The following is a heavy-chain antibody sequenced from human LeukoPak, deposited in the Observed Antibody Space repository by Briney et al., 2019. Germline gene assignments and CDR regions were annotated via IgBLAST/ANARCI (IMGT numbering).Heavy chain of an antibody. D-gene: IGHD3-22*01. CDR1: GYTFTNYG. V-gene: IGHV1-18*01. CDR3: ARDQYDSSGTQFDY. J-gene: IGHJ4*02. CDR2: ISAYNGNT. Sequence: GASVKVSCKASGYTFTNYGISWVRQAPGQGLEWMGWISAYNGNTNYAQKLQGRVTMTTDTSTSTGYMELRSLRSDDTAVYYCARDQYDSSGTQFDYWGQGTLVTVSS.